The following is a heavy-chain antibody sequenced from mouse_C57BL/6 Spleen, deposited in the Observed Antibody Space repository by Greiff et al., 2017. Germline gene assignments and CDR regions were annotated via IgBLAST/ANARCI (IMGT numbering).Heavy chain of an antibody. V-gene: IGHV1-26*01. CDR1: GYTFTDYY. CDR2: INPNNGGT. CDR3: ARGPTVVANQGWFAY. J-gene: IGHJ3*01. Sequence: EVQLQQSGPELVKPGASVKISCKASGYTFTDYYMNWVKQSHGKSLEWIGDINPNNGGTSYNQKFKDKATLTVDKSSSTAYMELRSLTSEDSAVYYCARGPTVVANQGWFAYWGQGTLVTVSA. D-gene: IGHD1-1*01.